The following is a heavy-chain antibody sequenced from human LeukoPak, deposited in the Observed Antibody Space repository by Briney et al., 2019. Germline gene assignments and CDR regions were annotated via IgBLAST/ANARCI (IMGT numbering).Heavy chain of an antibody. CDR1: GGSISNSISSNY. J-gene: IGHJ2*01. CDR3: ARTPKDDFWSGYPSPWYFDL. Sequence: NPSETLSLTCTVSGGSISNSISSNYWSWIRQPPGKGLEWIGYISYSGSTTHYNPSLKSRVTISVDPSKNQFSLKVSSVTAADTAVYYCARTPKDDFWSGYPSPWYFDLWGRGTLVTVSS. CDR2: ISYSGST. V-gene: IGHV4-61*01. D-gene: IGHD3-3*01.